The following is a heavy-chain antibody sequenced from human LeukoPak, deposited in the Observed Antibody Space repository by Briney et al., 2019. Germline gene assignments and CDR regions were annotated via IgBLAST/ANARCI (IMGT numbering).Heavy chain of an antibody. D-gene: IGHD6-19*01. V-gene: IGHV4-4*07. CDR2: IYPGESIYASENT. J-gene: IGHJ4*02. CDR1: GVSISAYY. CDR3: ARSVDSSGWYVRGYFDY. Sequence: PSETLSLTCSVSGVSISAYYWSWIRQPAGKGLEWIGRIYPGESIYASENTNYNPSLKSRVSMSGDTSKNQVSLKLRSVTAADTAVYYCARSVDSSGWYVRGYFDYWGQGTLVTVSS.